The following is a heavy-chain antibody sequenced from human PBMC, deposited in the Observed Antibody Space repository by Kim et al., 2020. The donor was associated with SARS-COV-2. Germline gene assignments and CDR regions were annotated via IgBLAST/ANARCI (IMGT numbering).Heavy chain of an antibody. CDR2: INTNTGNP. V-gene: IGHV7-4-1*02. J-gene: IGHJ6*02. CDR3: ARVSWYYDSSGYYYGIGYYYYGMDV. Sequence: ASVKVSCKASGYTFTSYAMNWVRLAPGQGLEWMGWINTNTGNPTYAQGFTGRFVFSLDTSVSTAYLQISSLKAEDTAVYYCARVSWYYDSSGYYYGIGYYYYGMDVWGQGTTVTVSS. CDR1: GYTFTSYA. D-gene: IGHD3-22*01.